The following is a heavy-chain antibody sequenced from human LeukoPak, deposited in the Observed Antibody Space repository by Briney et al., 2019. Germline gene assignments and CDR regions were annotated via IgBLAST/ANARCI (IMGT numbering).Heavy chain of an antibody. Sequence: GGSLRLSCAASGFTFSSYWMSWVRQAPGKGLEWVANIKQDGSEKYYVDSVKGRFTISRDNAKNSLYPQMNSLRAEDTAVYYCARILLYHGLWYFDLWGRGTLVTVSS. CDR2: IKQDGSEK. CDR1: GFTFSSYW. V-gene: IGHV3-7*01. D-gene: IGHD2/OR15-2a*01. CDR3: ARILLYHGLWYFDL. J-gene: IGHJ2*01.